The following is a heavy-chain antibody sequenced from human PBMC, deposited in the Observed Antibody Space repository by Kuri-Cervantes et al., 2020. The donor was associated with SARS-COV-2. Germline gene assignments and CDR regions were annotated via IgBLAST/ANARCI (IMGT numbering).Heavy chain of an antibody. CDR2: ISYDGSNK. CDR1: GFTFSSYG. D-gene: IGHD3-9*01. Sequence: GGSLRLSCAASGFTFSSYGMHWVRQAPGKGLEWVAVISYDGSNKYYADSVKGRFTISRDNSKNTLYLQMNSLRAEDTAVYYCATEAHILTGYYYYYGMDVWGQGTTVTVPS. J-gene: IGHJ6*02. V-gene: IGHV3-30*03. CDR3: ATEAHILTGYYYYYGMDV.